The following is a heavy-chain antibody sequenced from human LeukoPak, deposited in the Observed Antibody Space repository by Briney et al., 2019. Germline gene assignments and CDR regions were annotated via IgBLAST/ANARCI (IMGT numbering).Heavy chain of an antibody. V-gene: IGHV4-30-2*01. CDR3: ARVVPPRLDYTVADYWYFDL. J-gene: IGHJ2*01. CDR2: IYHSGST. D-gene: IGHD4-23*01. CDR1: GGSISSGGYS. Sequence: SETLSLTCAVSGGSISSGGYSWSWIRQPPGKGLEWIGYIYHSGSTYYNPSLKSRVTISVDRSKNQFSLKLSSVTAADTAVYYCARVVPPRLDYTVADYWYFDLWGRGTLVTVSS.